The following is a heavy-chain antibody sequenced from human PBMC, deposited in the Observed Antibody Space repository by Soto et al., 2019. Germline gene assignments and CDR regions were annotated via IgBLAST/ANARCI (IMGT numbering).Heavy chain of an antibody. CDR1: GYTFTSYY. Sequence: ASVKVSCKASGYTFTSYYMHWVRQAPGQGLEWMGIINPSGGSTSYAQKFQGRVTMTRDTSTSTVYMELSSLRSEDTAVYYCATDVDIAVTGRSQRNWFDSWGQGTLVTVSS. J-gene: IGHJ5*01. V-gene: IGHV1-46*01. CDR2: INPSGGST. D-gene: IGHD6-19*01. CDR3: ATDVDIAVTGRSQRNWFDS.